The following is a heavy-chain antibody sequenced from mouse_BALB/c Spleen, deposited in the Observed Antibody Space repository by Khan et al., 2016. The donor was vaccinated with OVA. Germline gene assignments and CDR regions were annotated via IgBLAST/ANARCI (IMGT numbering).Heavy chain of an antibody. J-gene: IGHJ2*01. CDR3: ARKARIKY. V-gene: IGHV3-2*02. Sequence: EVQLVETGPGLVKPSQSLSLTCTVTGYSITSGYGWNWIRQFPGNKLEWMGYISYSGSTNYNPSLKSRISITRDTSKNQFFLQLNSVTTEDTAKCYCARKARIKYWGQGTTLTVSS. CDR2: ISYSGST. D-gene: IGHD3-2*02. CDR1: GYSITSGYG.